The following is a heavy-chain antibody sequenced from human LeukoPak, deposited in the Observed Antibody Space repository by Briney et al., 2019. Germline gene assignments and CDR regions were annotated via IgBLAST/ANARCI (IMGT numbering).Heavy chain of an antibody. CDR2: IYYSGST. CDR3: ASKDLVKGGFDP. D-gene: IGHD3-16*01. Sequence: LRLSCAASGFTFSSYAMSWVRQAPGKGLEWIGYIYYSGSTYYNPSLKSRVTISVDTSKNQFSLKLSSVTAADTAVYYCASKDLVKGGFDPWGQGTLVTVSS. V-gene: IGHV4-31*02. J-gene: IGHJ5*02. CDR1: GFTFSSYA.